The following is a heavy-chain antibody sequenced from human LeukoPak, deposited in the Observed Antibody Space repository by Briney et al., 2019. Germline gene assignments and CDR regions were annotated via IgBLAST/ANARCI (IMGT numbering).Heavy chain of an antibody. V-gene: IGHV3-53*01. CDR1: EFTVSNTY. Sequence: GGSLRLSCAASEFTVSNTYMTWVRQAPGKGLEWVSLIYSGGSTHYADSVKGRFTISRDDSKNTVYLQMSSLRAEDTAVYYCASVKDSDYKYFHYWGQGTQVTVSS. D-gene: IGHD5-12*01. CDR2: IYSGGST. CDR3: ASVKDSDYKYFHY. J-gene: IGHJ4*02.